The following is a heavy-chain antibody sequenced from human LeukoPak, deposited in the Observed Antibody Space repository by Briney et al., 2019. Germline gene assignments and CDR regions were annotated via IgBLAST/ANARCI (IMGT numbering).Heavy chain of an antibody. CDR1: GYSISSGYY. CDR3: ARDHYGSGSYYGDY. J-gene: IGHJ4*02. CDR2: IYHSGST. V-gene: IGHV4-38-2*02. D-gene: IGHD3-10*01. Sequence: SETLSLTCTVSGYSISSGYYWGWIRQPPGKGLEWIGSIYHSGSTYYNPSLKSRVTISVDTSKNQFSLKLSSVTAADTAVYYCARDHYGSGSYYGDYWGQGTLVTVSS.